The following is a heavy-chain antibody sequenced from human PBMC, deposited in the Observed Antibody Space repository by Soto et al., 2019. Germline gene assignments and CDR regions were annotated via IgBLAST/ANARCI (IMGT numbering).Heavy chain of an antibody. CDR3: VRDLGPQRQYGDYVKWFDP. J-gene: IGHJ5*02. D-gene: IGHD4-17*01. V-gene: IGHV3-21*02. CDR2: ISSSSSYI. CDR1: GFTFSGYS. Sequence: EVQLVESGGGLVKPGGSLRLSCAASGFTFSGYSMNWVRQAPGKGLEWVSSISSSSSYIYYADSVRGRFTISRDNAKNSLFLQMNSLRAEDTAVYYCVRDLGPQRQYGDYVKWFDPWGQGTLVTVSS.